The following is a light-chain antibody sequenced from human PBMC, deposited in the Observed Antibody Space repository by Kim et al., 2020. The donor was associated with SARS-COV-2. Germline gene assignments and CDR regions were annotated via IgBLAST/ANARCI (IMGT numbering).Light chain of an antibody. CDR2: YDS. J-gene: IGLJ1*01. V-gene: IGLV3-21*04. Sequence: PGKTARITCGANNIGSKGVHWYQQKPGQAPVLVIYYDSDRPSGIPERFSGSNAGNTATLTISRVEAGDEADYYCQVWDSSSDHLYVFGTGTKVTVL. CDR3: QVWDSSSDHLYV. CDR1: NIGSKG.